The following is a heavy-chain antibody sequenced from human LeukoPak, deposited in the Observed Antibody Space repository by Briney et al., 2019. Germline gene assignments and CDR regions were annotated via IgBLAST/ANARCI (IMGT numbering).Heavy chain of an antibody. CDR2: INPNSGGT. J-gene: IGHJ4*02. Sequence: ASVKVSCKASGYTFTGYYMHWVRQAPGQGLEWMGWINPNSGGTYYAQKFQGRVTMTRDTSISTAYMELSRLRSDDTAVYYCARENPVGATYCWGQGALVTVSP. CDR1: GYTFTGYY. CDR3: ARENPVGATYC. V-gene: IGHV1-2*02. D-gene: IGHD1-26*01.